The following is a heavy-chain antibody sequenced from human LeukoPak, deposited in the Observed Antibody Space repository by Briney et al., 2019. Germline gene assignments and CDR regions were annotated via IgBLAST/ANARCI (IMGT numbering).Heavy chain of an antibody. CDR1: GFTFSSYE. CDR2: ISSSGSTI. J-gene: IGHJ3*02. V-gene: IGHV3-48*03. CDR3: ARTSGSYYEGAFDI. D-gene: IGHD1-26*01. Sequence: PGGSLRLSCAASGFTFSSYEMNWVRQAPGKGLEWVSYISSSGSTIYYADSVKGRFTISRDNAKNSLYLQMNSLRAEDTAVYYCARTSGSYYEGAFDIWGQGTMVTVSS.